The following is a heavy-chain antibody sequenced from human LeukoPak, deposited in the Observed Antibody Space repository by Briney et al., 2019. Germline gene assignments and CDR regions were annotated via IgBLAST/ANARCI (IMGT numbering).Heavy chain of an antibody. Sequence: SETLSLTCSISGGSISNNYWSWIRQPPGKGLEWIGYIYYSGSTNYNPSLKSRVTISVDTSKNQFSLKLSSVTAADTAVYYCARESGAYYYDSSGYENWFDPWGQGTPVTVSS. V-gene: IGHV4-59*01. CDR3: ARESGAYYYDSSGYENWFDP. D-gene: IGHD3-22*01. CDR1: GGSISNNY. J-gene: IGHJ5*02. CDR2: IYYSGST.